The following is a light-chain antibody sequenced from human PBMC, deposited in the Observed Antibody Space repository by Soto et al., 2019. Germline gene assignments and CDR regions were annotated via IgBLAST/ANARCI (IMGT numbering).Light chain of an antibody. J-gene: IGKJ1*01. V-gene: IGKV1-39*01. CDR3: QQCYSSPRT. CDR1: QSISTY. Sequence: DIQMTQSPSTLSASVGDRVTITCRASQSISTYLNWYQQKLGKAPTLLIYAASSLQSGVPSRFRGGGSGTDFTLTISSLQPEDFATYFCQQCYSSPRTFVQGTKVEIK. CDR2: AAS.